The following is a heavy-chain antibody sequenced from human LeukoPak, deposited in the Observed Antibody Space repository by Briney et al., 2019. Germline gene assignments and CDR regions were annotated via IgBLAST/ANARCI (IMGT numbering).Heavy chain of an antibody. CDR1: GFTFDDYG. J-gene: IGHJ4*02. Sequence: GGSLRLSCAASGFTFDDYGMSWVRHAPGKGLEWVSGINWNGGSTGYADSVKGRFTISRDNAKNSLYLQMNSLGAEDTAVYYCARGPLIAVAGRYFDYWGQGTLVTVSS. CDR3: ARGPLIAVAGRYFDY. D-gene: IGHD6-19*01. CDR2: INWNGGST. V-gene: IGHV3-20*04.